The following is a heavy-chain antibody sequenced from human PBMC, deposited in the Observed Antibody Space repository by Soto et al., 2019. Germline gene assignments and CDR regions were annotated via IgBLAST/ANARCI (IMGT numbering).Heavy chain of an antibody. V-gene: IGHV3-30*03. CDR3: AREQGNGFYRDADF. CDR1: GVTFSRHG. Sequence: QVQLVESGGGVVQPGASLTLSCAASGVTFSRHGMHWVRQTPGRGLEWLAGFSYDGIETHYTDSVKGRFLISRDNSRNLVSLQMNSLSIEDTGLYYCAREQGNGFYRDADFWGQGTLVTVSS. J-gene: IGHJ4*02. CDR2: FSYDGIET. D-gene: IGHD2-8*01.